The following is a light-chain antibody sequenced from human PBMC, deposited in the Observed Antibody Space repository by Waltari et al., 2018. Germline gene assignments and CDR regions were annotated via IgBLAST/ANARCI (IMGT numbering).Light chain of an antibody. CDR3: SSFAGSSWV. CDR2: EVT. V-gene: IGLV2-8*01. J-gene: IGLJ3*02. Sequence: QSALTQPPSASGSPGQSATISCTGTSSDVGAYKYVSWYQQYPGKAPKLMIYEVTKRPPGVSERFAGAKSGNTASLTVSGRQAEDEADYYGSSFAGSSWVFGGGTKLTVL. CDR1: SSDVGAYKY.